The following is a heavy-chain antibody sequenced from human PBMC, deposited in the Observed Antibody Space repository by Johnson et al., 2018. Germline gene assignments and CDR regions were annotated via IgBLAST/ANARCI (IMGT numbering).Heavy chain of an antibody. CDR1: GVSFSRYD. CDR3: ARWAGNSNTGYHMDV. Sequence: VQLLETGGGVVQSGRSLRVSCAASGVSFSRYDMNWVRQAPGKGLEWVQSVDSVKARFSISRDNSKNTLYLQMNRLRVEDTATYYCARWAGNSNTGYHMDVWGKGTTVSVSS. V-gene: IGHV3-30*03. J-gene: IGHJ6*03. D-gene: IGHD4-23*01.